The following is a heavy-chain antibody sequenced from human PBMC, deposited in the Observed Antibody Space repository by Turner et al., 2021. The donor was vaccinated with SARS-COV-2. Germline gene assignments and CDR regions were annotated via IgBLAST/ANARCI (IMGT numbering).Heavy chain of an antibody. Sequence: EVQLVESGGVLVQPGGSLRLCGAAYGFTFMSYDVNWVRQAPGKGLGWVSSISSSSSYIYYADSVKGRFTISRDNAKNSLYLQMNSLRAEDTAVYYCARDLRSGSFPYWGQGTLVTVSS. D-gene: IGHD1-26*01. CDR1: GFTFMSYD. V-gene: IGHV3-21*01. CDR2: ISSSSSYI. CDR3: ARDLRSGSFPY. J-gene: IGHJ4*02.